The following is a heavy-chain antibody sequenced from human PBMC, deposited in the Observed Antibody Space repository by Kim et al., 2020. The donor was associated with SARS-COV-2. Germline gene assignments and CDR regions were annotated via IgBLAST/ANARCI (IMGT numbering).Heavy chain of an antibody. Sequence: SETLSLTCTVSGGSISSGGYYWSWIRQHPGKGLEWIGYIYYSGSTYYNPSLKSRVTISVDTSKNQFSLKLSSVTAADTAVYYCAGAGATIFGVVSAFDIWGQGTMVAVSS. D-gene: IGHD3-3*01. CDR3: AGAGATIFGVVSAFDI. J-gene: IGHJ3*02. V-gene: IGHV4-31*03. CDR1: GGSISSGGYY. CDR2: IYYSGST.